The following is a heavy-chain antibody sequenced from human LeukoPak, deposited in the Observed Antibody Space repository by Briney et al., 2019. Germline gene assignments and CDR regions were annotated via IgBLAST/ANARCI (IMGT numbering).Heavy chain of an antibody. CDR1: GGSISSSSYY. J-gene: IGHJ4*02. D-gene: IGHD3-22*01. CDR3: ARQLGYYYDSSGYYLTGYFDY. CDR2: IYYSGST. V-gene: IGHV4-39*01. Sequence: TETLSPTCTVSGGSISSSSYYWGWIRQPPGKGLEWIGSIYYSGSTYYNPSLKSRVTISVDTSKNQFSLKMSSVTAADTAVYYCARQLGYYYDSSGYYLTGYFDYWGQGTLVTVSS.